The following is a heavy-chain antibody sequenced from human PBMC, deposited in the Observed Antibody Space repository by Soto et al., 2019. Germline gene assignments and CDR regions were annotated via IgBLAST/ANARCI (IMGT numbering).Heavy chain of an antibody. D-gene: IGHD3-22*01. J-gene: IGHJ6*02. CDR2: IKQDGSEK. CDR3: ARDRATYYYDSSGYYLPPSGMDV. CDR1: GFTFSSYW. V-gene: IGHV3-7*01. Sequence: PGGSLRLSCAASGFTFSSYWMSWVRQAPGKGLEWVANIKQDGSEKYYVDSVKGRFTISRDNAKNSLYLQMNSLRAEDTAGYYRARDRATYYYDSSGYYLPPSGMDVWGQGTTVTVSS.